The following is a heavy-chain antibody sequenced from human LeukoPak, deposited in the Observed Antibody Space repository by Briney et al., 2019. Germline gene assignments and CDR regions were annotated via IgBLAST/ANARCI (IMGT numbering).Heavy chain of an antibody. CDR1: GYTLTELS. D-gene: IGHD3-9*01. CDR3: ATGRYFDWLAFDY. CDR2: FDPEDGET. V-gene: IGHV1-24*01. Sequence: ASVKVSCKVSGYTLTELSMHWVRQAPGKGLEWMGGFDPEDGETIYAQKFQGRVTMTEGTSTDTAYMELSSLRSEDTAVYYCATGRYFDWLAFDYWGQGTLVTVSS. J-gene: IGHJ4*02.